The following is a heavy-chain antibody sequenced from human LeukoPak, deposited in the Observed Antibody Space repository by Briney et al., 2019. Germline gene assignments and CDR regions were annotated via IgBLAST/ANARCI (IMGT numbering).Heavy chain of an antibody. CDR2: INPNSGGT. CDR1: GYTFTGYY. D-gene: IGHD4-17*01. V-gene: IGHV1-2*02. J-gene: IGHJ4*02. Sequence: ASVKVSCKASGYTFTGYYTHWVRQAPGQGLEWMGWINPNSGGTNYAQKFQGRVTMTRDTSISTAYMDLNRLRSDDTAVYYCASPGGDDYGDFGYWGQGTLVTVSS. CDR3: ASPGGDDYGDFGY.